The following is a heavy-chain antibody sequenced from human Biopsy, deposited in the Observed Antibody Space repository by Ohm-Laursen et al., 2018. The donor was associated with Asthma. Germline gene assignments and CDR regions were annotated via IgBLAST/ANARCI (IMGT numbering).Heavy chain of an antibody. J-gene: IGHJ6*02. V-gene: IGHV3-30*04. CDR2: ISYDGRES. D-gene: IGHD3-3*01. CDR1: GFAFDSYA. CDR3: VKETADDVWTSSHTYAMDV. Sequence: SLRLSCAASGFAFDSYAMYWVRQSPGKGPEWVALISYDGRESGYLDSVRCRFTTSRANAKKSLYLQMSCLTPEDTGLYYCVKETADDVWTSSHTYAMDVWGQGTTVTVSS.